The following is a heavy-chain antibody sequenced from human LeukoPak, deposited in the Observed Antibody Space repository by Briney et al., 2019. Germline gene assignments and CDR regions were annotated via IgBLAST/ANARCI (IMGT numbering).Heavy chain of an antibody. CDR3: ARDCSGGSCYDY. V-gene: IGHV1-18*01. CDR1: GYTFTSYG. J-gene: IGHJ4*02. D-gene: IGHD2-15*01. Sequence: EASVKVPCKASGYTFTSYGISWVRQAPGQGLEWMGWISAYNGNTNYAQKLQGRVTMTTDTSTSTAYMELRSLRSDDTAVYYCARDCSGGSCYDYWGQGTLVTVSS. CDR2: ISAYNGNT.